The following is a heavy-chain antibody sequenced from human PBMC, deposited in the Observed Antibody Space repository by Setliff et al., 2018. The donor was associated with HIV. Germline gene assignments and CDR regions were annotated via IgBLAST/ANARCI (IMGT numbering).Heavy chain of an antibody. D-gene: IGHD6-13*01. V-gene: IGHV4-34*01. CDR1: GGSFSGYY. CDR3: AGGESAAAGTGGCDY. CDR2: INHSGST. Sequence: SETLSLTCAVYGGSFSGYYWSWIRQPPGKGLEWIGEINHSGSTNYNPSLKSRVTISVDTSKNQFSLNLTSVTATDTAVYYCAGGESAAAGTGGCDYWGQGTLVTVSS. J-gene: IGHJ4*02.